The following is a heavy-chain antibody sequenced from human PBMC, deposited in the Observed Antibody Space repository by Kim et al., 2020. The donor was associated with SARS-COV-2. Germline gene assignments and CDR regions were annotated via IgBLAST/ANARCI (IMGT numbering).Heavy chain of an antibody. J-gene: IGHJ4*02. V-gene: IGHV3-7*03. Sequence: IKPDGSERYYVDCVKGRLTISRDNAKNSLYLQMNSLRAEDTAVYYCARGQYWGQGTLVTVSS. CDR2: IKPDGSER. CDR3: ARGQY.